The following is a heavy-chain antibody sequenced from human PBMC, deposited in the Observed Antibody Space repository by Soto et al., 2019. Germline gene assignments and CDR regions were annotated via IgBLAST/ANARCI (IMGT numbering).Heavy chain of an antibody. J-gene: IGHJ6*02. CDR3: TNPQLYYGMDV. CDR2: IRSKANSYAT. CDR1: GFTFSGSA. Sequence: EVHLVESGGGLVQPGGSLKLSCAASGFTFSGSAMHWVRQASGKGLEWVGRIRSKANSYATAYAASVKCRFTISREDSKNTAYLQMNSLKTEDTAVYYCTNPQLYYGMDVWGQGTTVTVSS. D-gene: IGHD2-2*01. V-gene: IGHV3-73*02.